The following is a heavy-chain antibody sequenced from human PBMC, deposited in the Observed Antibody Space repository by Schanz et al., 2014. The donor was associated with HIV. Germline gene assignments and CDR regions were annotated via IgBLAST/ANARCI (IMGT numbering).Heavy chain of an antibody. CDR1: GFTFRNFG. CDR3: AREYYSRNWNWFDP. D-gene: IGHD6-13*01. J-gene: IGHJ5*02. Sequence: VQLVESGGGVVQPGKSLRLSCAASGFTFRNFGMHWVRQAPGKGLEGGAVKWYDGTNIDYADSVKGRFTVSRDNSKNMLYLQMNSLRAEDTAVYYCAREYYSRNWNWFDPWGQGTLVTVSS. V-gene: IGHV3-33*01. CDR2: KWYDGTNI.